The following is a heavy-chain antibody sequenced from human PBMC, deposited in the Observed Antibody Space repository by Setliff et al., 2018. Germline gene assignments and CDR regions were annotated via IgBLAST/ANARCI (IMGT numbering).Heavy chain of an antibody. CDR3: ARTGGSIYYDSSGYAI. J-gene: IGHJ4*02. CDR1: GYSFSNFW. V-gene: IGHV5-51*01. Sequence: PGESLKISCKGSGYSFSNFWIGWVRQMPGKGLEWMGIIYPGDSHTRYSPSFQGQVTMSADKSINTAYLQWSSLKASDTAMYYCARTGGSIYYDSSGYAIWGQGTPVTVSS. CDR2: IYPGDSHT. D-gene: IGHD3-22*01.